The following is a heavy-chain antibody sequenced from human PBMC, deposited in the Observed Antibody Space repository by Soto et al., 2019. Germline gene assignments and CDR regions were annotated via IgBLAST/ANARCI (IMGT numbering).Heavy chain of an antibody. V-gene: IGHV1-3*01. CDR2: INAGNGNT. Sequence: ASVKVSSKASGYTFTSYAMHWVRQAPGQRLEWMGWINAGNGNTKYSQKFQGRVTITRDTSASTAYMELSSLRSEDTAVYYCAREIGRYYYDSSGYYDWFDPWGQGTLVTVSS. J-gene: IGHJ5*02. CDR1: GYTFTSYA. CDR3: AREIGRYYYDSSGYYDWFDP. D-gene: IGHD3-22*01.